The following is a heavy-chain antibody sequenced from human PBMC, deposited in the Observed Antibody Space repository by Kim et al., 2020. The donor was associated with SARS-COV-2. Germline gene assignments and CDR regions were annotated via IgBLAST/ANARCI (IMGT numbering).Heavy chain of an antibody. J-gene: IGHJ5*02. CDR1: GYTFTSYD. CDR3: ARGVEAVAGISWFDP. CDR2: MNPNSGNT. D-gene: IGHD6-19*01. Sequence: ASVKVSCKASGYTFTSYDINWVRQATGQGLEWMGWMNPNSGNTGYAQKFQGRVTMTRNTSISTAYMELSSLRSEDTAVYYCARGVEAVAGISWFDPWGQGTLVTVSS. V-gene: IGHV1-8*01.